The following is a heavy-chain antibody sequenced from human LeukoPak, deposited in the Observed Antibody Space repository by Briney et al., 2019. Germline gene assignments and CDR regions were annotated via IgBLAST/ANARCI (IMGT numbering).Heavy chain of an antibody. D-gene: IGHD5-12*01. CDR2: INSDGSST. CDR3: ATNRGWGAFDI. J-gene: IGHJ3*02. V-gene: IGHV3-74*01. CDR1: GFTFSSYW. Sequence: GGSLRLSCAASGFTFSSYWRQWVRQAPGKGLVWVSRINSDGSSTSYADSVKGRFTSSRDNAKNTLYLQMNSLRAEDTAVYYCATNRGWGAFDIWGQGTMVTVSS.